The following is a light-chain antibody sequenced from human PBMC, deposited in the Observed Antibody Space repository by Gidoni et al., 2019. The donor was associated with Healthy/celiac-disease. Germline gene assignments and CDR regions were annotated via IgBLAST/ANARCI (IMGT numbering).Light chain of an antibody. Sequence: SYVLTQPPSVSVAPGQTARITWGGNIIGSKSVPCYQQKPGQAPVLVVYDDSDRPSGIPERFSGFNSGNTATLTISRVEAGDEADYYCQVWDISSDHQKVFGGGTKLTVL. J-gene: IGLJ3*02. CDR2: DDS. CDR1: IIGSKS. CDR3: QVWDISSDHQKV. V-gene: IGLV3-21*02.